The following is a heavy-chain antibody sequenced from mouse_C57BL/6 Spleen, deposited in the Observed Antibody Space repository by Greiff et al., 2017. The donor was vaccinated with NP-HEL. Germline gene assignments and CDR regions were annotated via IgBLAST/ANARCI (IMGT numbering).Heavy chain of an antibody. Sequence: VMLVESGAELVRPGTSVKVSCKASGYAFTNYLIEWVKQRPGQGLEWIGVINPGSGGTNYNEKFKGKATLTADKSSSTAYMQLSSLTSEDSAVYFCASMDYGSPPFAYWGQGTLVTVSA. J-gene: IGHJ3*01. D-gene: IGHD1-1*01. CDR2: INPGSGGT. V-gene: IGHV1-54*01. CDR1: GYAFTNYL. CDR3: ASMDYGSPPFAY.